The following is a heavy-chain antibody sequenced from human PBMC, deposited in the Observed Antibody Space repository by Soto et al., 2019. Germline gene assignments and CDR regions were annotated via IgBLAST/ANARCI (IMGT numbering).Heavy chain of an antibody. CDR1: GYTFTGYA. Sequence: QVQLVQSGAEEKKPGASVKVSCKASGYTFTGYAMHWVRQAPGQRLDWMGWINAGNGNTKYSQKFQGRVTITRDTSASTAYMELSSLRSEDTAVYYCARAVAVAADFDYWGQGTLVTVSS. CDR3: ARAVAVAADFDY. V-gene: IGHV1-3*05. D-gene: IGHD6-19*01. J-gene: IGHJ4*02. CDR2: INAGNGNT.